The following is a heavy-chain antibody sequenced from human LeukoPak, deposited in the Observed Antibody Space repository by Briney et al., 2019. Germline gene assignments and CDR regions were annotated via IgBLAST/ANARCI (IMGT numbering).Heavy chain of an antibody. Sequence: GRSLRLSCAASGFTFDDYAMHWVRQAPGKGLEWVSGITWNNNNIGYADSVKGRFTISRDNAKNSLYLQMISLRAEDTALYYCAKGKEIVVVTAPFDYWGQGTLVTVSS. CDR1: GFTFDDYA. CDR3: AKGKEIVVVTAPFDY. D-gene: IGHD2-21*02. J-gene: IGHJ4*02. V-gene: IGHV3-9*01. CDR2: ITWNNNNI.